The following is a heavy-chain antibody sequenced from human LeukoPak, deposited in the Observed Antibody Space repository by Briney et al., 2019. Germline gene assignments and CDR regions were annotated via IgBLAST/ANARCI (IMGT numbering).Heavy chain of an antibody. CDR1: GGTFSSYA. Sequence: TSVKVSCKASGGTFSSYAISWVRQAPGQGLEWMGGIIPIFGTANYAQTFQGRVTITTDESTSTAYMELSSLRSEDTAVYYCARDEGKWCSSWYPAIPGPHWGQGTLVTVSS. J-gene: IGHJ4*02. V-gene: IGHV1-69*05. D-gene: IGHD6-13*01. CDR3: ARDEGKWCSSWYPAIPGPH. CDR2: IIPIFGTA.